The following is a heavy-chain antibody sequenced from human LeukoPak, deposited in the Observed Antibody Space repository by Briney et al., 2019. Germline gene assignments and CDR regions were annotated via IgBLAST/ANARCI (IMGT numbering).Heavy chain of an antibody. J-gene: IGHJ4*02. CDR2: ISGSGGST. D-gene: IGHD2-21*02. CDR3: AKHLLVVVTAAPFDY. CDR1: GFTFSSYA. Sequence: EGSLRLSCAASGFTFSSYAMSWVRQAPGKGLEWVSAISGSGGSTYYADSVKGRFTISRDNSKNTLYLQMNSLRAEDTAVYYCAKHLLVVVTAAPFDYWAQGTLVTVSS. V-gene: IGHV3-23*01.